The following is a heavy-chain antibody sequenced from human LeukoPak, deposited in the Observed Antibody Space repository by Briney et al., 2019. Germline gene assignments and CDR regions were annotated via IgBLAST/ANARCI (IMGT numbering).Heavy chain of an antibody. Sequence: SETLSLTCTVSGGSISSYYWSWIRQPAGKGLEWIGRIYTSGSTNYNPSLKSRITMSVDTSKNQFSLKLSSVTAADTAVYYCAREPDYYDSSGLFDYWGQGTLVTVSS. CDR2: IYTSGST. CDR3: AREPDYYDSSGLFDY. J-gene: IGHJ4*02. CDR1: GGSISSYY. D-gene: IGHD3-22*01. V-gene: IGHV4-4*07.